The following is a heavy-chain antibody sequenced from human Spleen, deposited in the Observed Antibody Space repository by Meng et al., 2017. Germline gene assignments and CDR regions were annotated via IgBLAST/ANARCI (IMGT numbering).Heavy chain of an antibody. Sequence: GEFLKISCGASGFTFSSYAMTWVRQAPGKGLEWVSAISASGGSPYYADSVKGRFTITRDKSKNTLYLQMSSLRAEDTAIYYCAKGASNYVGAPVDYWGQGTLVTVSS. CDR1: GFTFSSYA. CDR3: AKGASNYVGAPVDY. CDR2: ISASGGSP. J-gene: IGHJ4*02. V-gene: IGHV3-23*01. D-gene: IGHD4-11*01.